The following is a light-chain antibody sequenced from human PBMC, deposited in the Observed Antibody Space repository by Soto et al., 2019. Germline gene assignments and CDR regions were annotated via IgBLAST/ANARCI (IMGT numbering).Light chain of an antibody. CDR2: DVS. J-gene: IGLJ2*01. CDR3: SSYTSSSTLV. CDR1: SSDVGGYEY. Sequence: QSALTQPASVSGSPRQSITISCTGTSSDVGGYEYVSWYQQHPGKAPKLLIYDVSNRPSGVSNRFSGSKSCNTASLIISGLQAEDEADYYCSSYTSSSTLVFGGGTKLTVL. V-gene: IGLV2-14*01.